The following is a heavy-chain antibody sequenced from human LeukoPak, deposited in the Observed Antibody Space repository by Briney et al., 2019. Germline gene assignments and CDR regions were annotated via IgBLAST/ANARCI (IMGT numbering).Heavy chain of an antibody. CDR1: GGTFSSYA. D-gene: IGHD3-3*01. CDR2: IIPIFGTA. Sequence: GASVKVSCKASGGTFSSYAISWVRQAPGQGLEWMGGIIPIFGTANHAQKFQGRVTITADESTSTAYMELSSLRSEDTAVYYCARDRSGYFGYWGQGTLVTVSS. J-gene: IGHJ4*02. V-gene: IGHV1-69*13. CDR3: ARDRSGYFGY.